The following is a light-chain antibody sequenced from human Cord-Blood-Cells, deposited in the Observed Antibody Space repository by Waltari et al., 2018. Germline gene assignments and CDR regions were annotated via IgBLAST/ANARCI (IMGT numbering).Light chain of an antibody. CDR3: AAWDDSLSGVV. CDR2: RNN. J-gene: IGLJ2*01. CDR1: SSNLGSNY. V-gene: IGLV1-47*01. Sequence: QSVLTQPPSASGPPGQRVTISCSGSSSNLGSNYVSSDQHLPGTTPKLPNYRNNQRPSGVPDRFSGSKSGTSAALASSGLRSEDEADYYCAAWDDSLSGVVFGGGTKLTVL.